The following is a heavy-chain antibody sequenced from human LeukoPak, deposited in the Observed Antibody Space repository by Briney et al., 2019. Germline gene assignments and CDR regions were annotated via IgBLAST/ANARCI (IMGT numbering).Heavy chain of an antibody. CDR2: ISTSSSDI. J-gene: IGHJ4*02. CDR1: GFTFTSYS. Sequence: GGSLILSCAASGFTFTSYSMSWVRQAPGKGLEWVSFISTSSSDIYYADSVKGRFTISRDNAKNSVYLQMNSLRAEDTAVYYCARDPEFRSSAGLDYWGRGTLVTVSS. V-gene: IGHV3-21*06. D-gene: IGHD6-6*01. CDR3: ARDPEFRSSAGLDY.